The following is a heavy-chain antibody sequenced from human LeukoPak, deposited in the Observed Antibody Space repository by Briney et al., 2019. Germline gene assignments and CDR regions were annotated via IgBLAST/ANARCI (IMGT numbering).Heavy chain of an antibody. J-gene: IGHJ3*02. V-gene: IGHV4-59*01. CDR2: IYYSGST. D-gene: IGHD2-2*02. CDR3: ANTAAGPFDI. CDR1: GGSISSYY. Sequence: SETLSLTCTVSGGSISSYYWSWIRQPPGKGLEWIGYIYYSGSTHYNPSLKSRVTISVDTSKNQFSLKLSSVTAADTAVYYCANTAAGPFDIWGQGTMVTVSS.